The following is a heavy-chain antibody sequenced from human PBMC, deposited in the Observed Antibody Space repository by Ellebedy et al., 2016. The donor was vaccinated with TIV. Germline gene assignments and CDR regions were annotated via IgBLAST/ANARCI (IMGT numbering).Heavy chain of an antibody. CDR2: INPDSGGT. J-gene: IGHJ6*02. CDR1: GYTFTANY. CDR3: ARVRRGSSGMDV. Sequence: ASVKVSCKASGYTFTANYLHWVRQAPGQGLEWMGWINPDSGGTNLAQKFQGRDTMTRDTSINTAYMQLIRLESDDTAVYYCARVRRGSSGMDVWGQGTAVTVSS. V-gene: IGHV1-2*02. D-gene: IGHD6-13*01.